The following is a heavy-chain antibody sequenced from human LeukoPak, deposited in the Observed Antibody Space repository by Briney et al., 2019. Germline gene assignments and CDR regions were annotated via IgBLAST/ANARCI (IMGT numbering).Heavy chain of an antibody. D-gene: IGHD3-22*01. Sequence: SETLSLTCTVSGDSINSYYWSWLRQPAGKGLEWLGRIYTGGTDYNPSLKSRVTMSVDTSKNQFSLKLSSVTAADTAVYYCARAGTDGYSHFDYWGQGTLVTVSS. CDR1: GDSINSYY. CDR3: ARAGTDGYSHFDY. V-gene: IGHV4-4*07. CDR2: IYTGGT. J-gene: IGHJ4*02.